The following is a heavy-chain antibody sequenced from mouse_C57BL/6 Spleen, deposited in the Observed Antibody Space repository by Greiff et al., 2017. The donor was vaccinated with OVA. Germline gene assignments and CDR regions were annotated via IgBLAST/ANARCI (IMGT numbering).Heavy chain of an antibody. D-gene: IGHD2-4*01. CDR1: GFSLSTFGMG. CDR3: ARPYYDYDVSYWYFDV. CDR2: IWWDDDK. J-gene: IGHJ1*03. Sequence: QVTLKVSGPGILQPSQTLSLTCSFSGFSLSTFGMGVGWIRQPSGKGLEWLAHIWWDDDKYYNPALKSRLTISKDTSKNQVFLKIANVDTADTATYYCARPYYDYDVSYWYFDVWGTGTTVTVSS. V-gene: IGHV8-8*01.